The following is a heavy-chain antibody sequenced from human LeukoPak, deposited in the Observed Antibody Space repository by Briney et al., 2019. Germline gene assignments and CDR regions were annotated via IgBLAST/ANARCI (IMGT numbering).Heavy chain of an antibody. D-gene: IGHD4-17*01. Sequence: GGSLRLSCAASGFTFSSYNMNWVRQAPGKGLEWVSYISTSSRNIQYADSVKGRFTIPRDNAKNSVCLQMNSLRDEDTAVYYCARSGDYGDYTAYWGQGALVTVSS. CDR1: GFTFSSYN. V-gene: IGHV3-48*02. CDR3: ARSGDYGDYTAY. CDR2: ISTSSRNI. J-gene: IGHJ4*02.